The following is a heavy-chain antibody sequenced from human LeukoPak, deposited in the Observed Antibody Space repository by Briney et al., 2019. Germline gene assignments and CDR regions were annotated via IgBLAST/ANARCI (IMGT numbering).Heavy chain of an antibody. CDR1: GGSISSYY. V-gene: IGHV4-59*08. J-gene: IGHJ3*02. Sequence: PSETLSLTCTVSGGSISSYYWSWIRQPPGKGPEWIGYIYYSGGTNYNPSLKSRVTISADTSKNHFSLRLSSVTAADTAVYYCARNQLLSLDAFDIWGQGTMVTVSS. D-gene: IGHD2-2*01. CDR2: IYYSGGT. CDR3: ARNQLLSLDAFDI.